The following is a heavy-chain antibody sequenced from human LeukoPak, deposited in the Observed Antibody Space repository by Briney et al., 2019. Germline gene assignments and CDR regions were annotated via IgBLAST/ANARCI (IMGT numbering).Heavy chain of an antibody. CDR2: IYHSGIT. V-gene: IGHV4-38-2*02. D-gene: IGHD5/OR15-5a*01. Sequence: SETLSLTCTVSDYSISSGYGYYWGWIRQPPGKGLEWIGNIYHSGITYYNHFNSSLKSRVTISIDTSKNQFSLRLTSVTAADTAVYFRATLVSTRYYFDYWGQGTLVTVSS. CDR3: ATLVSTRYYFDY. CDR1: DYSISSGYGYY. J-gene: IGHJ4*02.